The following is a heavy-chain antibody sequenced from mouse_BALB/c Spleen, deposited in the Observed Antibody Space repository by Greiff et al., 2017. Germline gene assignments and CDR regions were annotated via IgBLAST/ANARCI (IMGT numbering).Heavy chain of an antibody. CDR1: GYTFTDYN. Sequence: EVQLQQSGPELVKPGASVKIPCKASGYTFTDYNMDWVKQSHGKSLEWIGDINPNNGGTIYNQKFKGKATLTVDKSSSTAYMELRSLTSEDTAVYYCGREGYDGSSYGCFDVWGAGTTVTVSA. V-gene: IGHV1-18*01. D-gene: IGHD1-1*01. J-gene: IGHJ1*01. CDR3: GREGYDGSSYGCFDV. CDR2: INPNNGGT.